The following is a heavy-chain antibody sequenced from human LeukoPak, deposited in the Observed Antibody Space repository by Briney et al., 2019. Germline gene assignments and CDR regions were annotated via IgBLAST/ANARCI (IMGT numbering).Heavy chain of an antibody. V-gene: IGHV1-69*04. J-gene: IGHJ4*02. CDR2: IIPILGIA. D-gene: IGHD5-12*01. CDR3: ATSHSGYDDY. CDR1: GGTFSSYA. Sequence: SVKVSCKASGGTFSSYAISWVRQAPGQGREWMGRIIPILGIANYAQKFQGRVTITADKSTSTAYMELSSLRSEDTAVYYCATSHSGYDDYWGQGTLVTVSS.